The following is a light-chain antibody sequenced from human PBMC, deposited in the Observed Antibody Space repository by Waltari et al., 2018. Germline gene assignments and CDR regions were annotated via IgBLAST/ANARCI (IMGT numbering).Light chain of an antibody. CDR1: QSLLHSNGYNY. V-gene: IGKV2-28*01. CDR3: MQALQTWA. J-gene: IGKJ1*01. Sequence: DNVVTQSPLSLSVTPGEPATISCRSSQSLLHSNGYNYLEWYVQRPGQSPQLLIYLGSTRAPGVPDRFSGSGSGTDFTLKISRVEAEDVGVYYCMQALQTWAFGQGTKVEIK. CDR2: LGS.